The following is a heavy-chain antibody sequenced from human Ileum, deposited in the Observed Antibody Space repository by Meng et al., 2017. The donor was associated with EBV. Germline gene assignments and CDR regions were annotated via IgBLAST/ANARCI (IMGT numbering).Heavy chain of an antibody. CDR2: INGDGTST. Sequence: VQLVESGGGLVPPGGSLRLSCAVSGLTFSSFWMHWVRQGPGKGLVWVSRINGDGTSTSYADSVKGRFTISRDNAKNTLYLQMNSLRAEDTAVYYCARVGDYAYKDWGQGTLVTVSS. J-gene: IGHJ1*01. CDR1: GLTFSSFW. V-gene: IGHV3-74*01. CDR3: ARVGDYAYKD. D-gene: IGHD4-17*01.